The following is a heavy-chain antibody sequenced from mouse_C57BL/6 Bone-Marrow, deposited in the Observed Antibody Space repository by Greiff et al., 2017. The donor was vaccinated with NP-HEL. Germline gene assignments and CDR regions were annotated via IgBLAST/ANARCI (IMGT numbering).Heavy chain of an antibody. Sequence: VQLQQSGAELVRPGASVTLSCKASGYTFTDYEMHWVKQTPVHGLEWIGAIDPEPGGTAYNQKFKGKAILTADKSSSTAYMELRSLTSEDSAVYYCTRGGWYPYWYFDVWGTGTTVTVSS. CDR1: GYTFTDYE. J-gene: IGHJ1*03. D-gene: IGHD1-1*02. V-gene: IGHV1-15*01. CDR2: IDPEPGGT. CDR3: TRGGWYPYWYFDV.